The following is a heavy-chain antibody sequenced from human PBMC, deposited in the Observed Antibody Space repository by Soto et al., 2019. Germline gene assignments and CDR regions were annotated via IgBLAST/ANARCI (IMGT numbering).Heavy chain of an antibody. CDR3: ASPQGYASGSYYKNFHY. J-gene: IGHJ4*02. CDR1: GFTVSSNY. D-gene: IGHD3-10*01. Sequence: PGGSLRLSCAASGFTVSSNYMSWVRQAPGKGLEWVSVIYSGGSTYYADSVKDRFTISRDNSKNTLYLQMNSLRAEDTAVYYCASPQGYASGSYYKNFHYWGQGTLVTVSS. V-gene: IGHV3-66*01. CDR2: IYSGGST.